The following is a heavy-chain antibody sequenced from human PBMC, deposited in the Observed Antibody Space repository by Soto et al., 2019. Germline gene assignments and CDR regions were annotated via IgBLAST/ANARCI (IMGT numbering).Heavy chain of an antibody. CDR2: INAGNGNT. CDR3: ARVSLGYCSGGGCNPLDY. CDR1: GYTFTSYA. Sequence: ASVKVSCKASGYTFTSYAMHWVRQAPGQRLEWMGWINAGNGNTKYSQKFQGRVTITRDTSASTAYMELSSLRSEDTAVYYCARVSLGYCSGGGCNPLDYWGQGTLVTVSS. D-gene: IGHD2-15*01. J-gene: IGHJ4*02. V-gene: IGHV1-3*01.